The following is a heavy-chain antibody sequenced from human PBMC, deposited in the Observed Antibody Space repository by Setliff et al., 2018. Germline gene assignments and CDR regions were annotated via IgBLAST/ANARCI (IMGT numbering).Heavy chain of an antibody. D-gene: IGHD6-6*01. CDR3: ASSDDISSLSSF. CDR1: GHTFTNYY. CDR2: INPTSGRT. V-gene: IGHV1-46*01. J-gene: IGHJ4*02. Sequence: ASVKVSCKSSGHTFTNYYIHWVRQAPGQGLEWMAIINPTSGRTGFAQNFQGRVTMTRDTSTSTIYMELSSLTSEDTAFYYCASSDDISSLSSFWGQGALVTVSS.